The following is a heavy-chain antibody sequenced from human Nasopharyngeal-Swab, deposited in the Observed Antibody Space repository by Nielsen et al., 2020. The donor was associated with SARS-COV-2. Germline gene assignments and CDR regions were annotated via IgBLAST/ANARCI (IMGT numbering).Heavy chain of an antibody. J-gene: IGHJ2*01. D-gene: IGHD3-3*01. CDR2: ISAYNGNT. CDR1: GYTFTSYG. V-gene: IGHV1-18*01. CDR3: ARGEGRRFLGDWYFDL. Sequence: ASVKVSCKASGYTFTSYGISWVRQAPGQGLEWMGWISAYNGNTNYAQKLQGRVTMPTDTSTRTAYMELRSLRSDDTAVYYCARGEGRRFLGDWYFDLWGRGTLVTVSS.